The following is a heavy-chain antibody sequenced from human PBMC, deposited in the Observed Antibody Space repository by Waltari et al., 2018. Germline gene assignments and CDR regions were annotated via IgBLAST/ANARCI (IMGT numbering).Heavy chain of an antibody. CDR2: IIPTLGVP. CDR1: GGTFSTYA. CDR3: ARSGDGYTPSTYYYNGMDV. V-gene: IGHV1-69*04. D-gene: IGHD5-12*01. Sequence: QVQLVHSGAEVKKPGSSVKVSCKASGGTFSTYAINWVRQAPGQGLEWMGRIIPTLGVPIYAQRFQGRVTITADKSTSTAYMELSSLRPDDTAVYYCARSGDGYTPSTYYYNGMDVWGQGTTVTVSS. J-gene: IGHJ6*02.